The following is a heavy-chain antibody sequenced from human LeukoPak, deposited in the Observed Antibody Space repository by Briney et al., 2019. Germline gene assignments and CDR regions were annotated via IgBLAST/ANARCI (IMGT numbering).Heavy chain of an antibody. V-gene: IGHV1-2*02. CDR1: GYIFTDHY. CDR3: ARGTRGYCSSTSCYADAFDI. J-gene: IGHJ3*02. Sequence: ASVKVSCKASGYIFTDHYFHWVRQAPGQGLEWMGWINPNTGDTNFAQRFQGRVTMTRDMSTSTVYMELSSLRSEDTAVYYCARGTRGYCSSTSCYADAFDIWGQGTMVTVSS. CDR2: INPNTGDT. D-gene: IGHD2-2*01.